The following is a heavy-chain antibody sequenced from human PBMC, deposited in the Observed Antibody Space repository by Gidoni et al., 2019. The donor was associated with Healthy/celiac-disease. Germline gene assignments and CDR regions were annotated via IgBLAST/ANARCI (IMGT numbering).Heavy chain of an antibody. CDR2: INHSGST. D-gene: IGHD6-6*01. V-gene: IGHV4-34*01. J-gene: IGHJ4*02. Sequence: QVQLQQWGAGLLKPSETLSLTCAVYGGSFSGYYWSWIRQPPGKGLEWIGEINHSGSTNYNPSLKSRVTISVDTSKNQFSLKLSSVTAADTAVYYCARGRGFVSIAARRPSYFDYWGQGTLVTVSS. CDR3: ARGRGFVSIAARRPSYFDY. CDR1: GGSFSGYY.